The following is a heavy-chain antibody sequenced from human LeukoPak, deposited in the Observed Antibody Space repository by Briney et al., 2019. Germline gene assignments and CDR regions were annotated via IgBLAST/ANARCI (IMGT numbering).Heavy chain of an antibody. V-gene: IGHV3-23*01. D-gene: IGHD3-22*01. CDR2: ITGSGGIT. CDR1: GFTFSGYA. J-gene: IGHJ4*02. CDR3: AKRDYYETCDFYPLFDY. Sequence: PGGSLRLSCAASGFTFSGYAMAWVRQAPGKGLEWVSGITGSGGITYYTDSVKGRFTISRDNSKNTLYLQMDSLRTEDTAMYYCAKRDYYETCDFYPLFDYWGQGTLVTVSS.